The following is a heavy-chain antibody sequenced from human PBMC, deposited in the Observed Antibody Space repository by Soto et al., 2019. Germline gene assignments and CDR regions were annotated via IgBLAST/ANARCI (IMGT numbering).Heavy chain of an antibody. V-gene: IGHV4-31*03. D-gene: IGHD3-22*01. CDR3: ASRVDSDTGGYYSYYFDY. CDR1: GGSITSGGHY. CDR2: IYYSGDT. Sequence: NPSETLSLTSTVSGGSITSGGHYWSWIRQHPGKGLEWIGYIYYSGDTYYNPSLKSRVTISLDTSKNQFSLNLNSVTAADTAVYYCASRVDSDTGGYYSYYFDYWGQGTLVTVSS. J-gene: IGHJ4*02.